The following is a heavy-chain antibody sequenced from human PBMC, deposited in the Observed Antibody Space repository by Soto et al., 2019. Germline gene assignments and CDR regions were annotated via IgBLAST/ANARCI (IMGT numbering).Heavy chain of an antibody. CDR1: GYTFTSYG. CDR3: ARSPSPLLDDFWGFDY. V-gene: IGHV1-18*01. Sequence: ASVKVSCKASGYTFTSYGISWVRQAPGQGLEWMGWISAYNGNTNYAQKLQGRVTMTTDTSTSTAYMELRSLRSDDTAVYYCARSPSPLLDDFWGFDYRGQATLVTVSS. J-gene: IGHJ4*02. D-gene: IGHD3-3*01. CDR2: ISAYNGNT.